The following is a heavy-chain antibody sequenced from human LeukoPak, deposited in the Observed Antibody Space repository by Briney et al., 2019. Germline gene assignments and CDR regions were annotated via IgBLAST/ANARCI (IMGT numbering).Heavy chain of an antibody. V-gene: IGHV3-9*01. CDR3: AREEVWKQHAFDY. Sequence: GRSLRLSCAASGFTFDDYAMHWVRQAPGKGLEWVSGISWNSGSIGYADSVKGRFTISRDNAKNSLYLQMNSLRAEDTAVYYCAREEVWKQHAFDYWGQGTLVTVSS. CDR2: ISWNSGSI. D-gene: IGHD1-1*01. CDR1: GFTFDDYA. J-gene: IGHJ4*02.